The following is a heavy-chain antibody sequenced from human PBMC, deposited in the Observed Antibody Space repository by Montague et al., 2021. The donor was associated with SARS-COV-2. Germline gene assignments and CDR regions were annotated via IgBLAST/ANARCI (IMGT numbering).Heavy chain of an antibody. CDR2: NYHSGST. CDR1: GGSISSGGYC. J-gene: IGHJ6*02. CDR3: AREEGGDGGMDV. V-gene: IGHV4-30-2*01. Sequence: TLSLTCAVSGGSISSGGYCWSWIRQPPGKGLEWIGYNYHSGSTYYNPSLKSRVTISVDRSKNQFSLKLSSVTAADTAVYYCAREEGGDGGMDVWGQGTTVTVSS. D-gene: IGHD2-21*01.